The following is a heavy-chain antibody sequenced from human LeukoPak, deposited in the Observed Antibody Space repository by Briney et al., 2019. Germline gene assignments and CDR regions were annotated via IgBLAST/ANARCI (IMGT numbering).Heavy chain of an antibody. J-gene: IGHJ4*02. CDR2: ISGSGNSI. CDR3: ARDIYYDSSGYYGSVY. Sequence: GGSLRLSCASSGFTFSDEYMNWIRQAPGKGLEWVSYISGSGNSIYYADSVKGRFTISRDNAKNSLYLQMNSLRAEDTAVYYCARDIYYDSSGYYGSVYWGQGTLVTVSS. D-gene: IGHD3-22*01. CDR1: GFTFSDEY. V-gene: IGHV3-11*04.